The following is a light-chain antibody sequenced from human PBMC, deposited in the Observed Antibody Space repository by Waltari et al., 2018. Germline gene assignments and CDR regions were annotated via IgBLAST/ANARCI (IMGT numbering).Light chain of an antibody. V-gene: IGKV3-20*01. CDR1: QSVTRA. CDR2: GAS. J-gene: IGKJ1*01. Sequence: IVLTPSPGTLSLSPGESANLSCRTSQSVTRALAWYQQKPGQAPWLLIYGASNRATGIPDRFSGSGSGTDFSLTISSLEPEDFAVYYCQHYLRLPVTFGQGTKVEVK. CDR3: QHYLRLPVT.